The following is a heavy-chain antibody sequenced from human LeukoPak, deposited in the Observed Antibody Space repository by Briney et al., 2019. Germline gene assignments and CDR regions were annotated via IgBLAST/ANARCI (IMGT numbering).Heavy chain of an antibody. D-gene: IGHD7-27*01. Sequence: AETLSLTCSVSGRSVNSYYWSWIRQPPGKGLEWIGYIYTTGRTNYNPSLKSRVTLSVDTSKNQFSPKLSSVTAADTAVYYCAKILGSGVWYGFDIWGQGTMVTVSS. CDR3: AKILGSGVWYGFDI. CDR2: IYTTGRT. V-gene: IGHV4-4*09. J-gene: IGHJ3*02. CDR1: GRSVNSYY.